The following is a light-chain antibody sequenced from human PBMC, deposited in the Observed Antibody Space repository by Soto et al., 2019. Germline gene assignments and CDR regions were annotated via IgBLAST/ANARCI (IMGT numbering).Light chain of an antibody. Sequence: EIVLTQSPATLSLSPGERATLSCRASQSVSSYFAWYQQKRGQAPRLLIYDASNRATGIPARFSGSGSGTDFTLTISSQEPDDFAVYYCQQRGNWPVTFGQGTRVDIK. CDR3: QQRGNWPVT. CDR2: DAS. J-gene: IGKJ1*01. V-gene: IGKV3-11*01. CDR1: QSVSSY.